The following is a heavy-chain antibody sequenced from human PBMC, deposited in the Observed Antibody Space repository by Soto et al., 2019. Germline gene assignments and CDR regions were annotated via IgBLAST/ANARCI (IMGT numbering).Heavy chain of an antibody. J-gene: IGHJ4*02. CDR3: ARGMGYERPLSPCYDY. CDR1: GYTFTSYG. V-gene: IGHV1-18*01. Sequence: GASVKVSCKASGYTFTSYGISWVRQAPGQGLEWMGWISAYNGNTNYAQKLQGRVTMTTDTSTSTAYMELRSLRSDDTAVYYCARGMGYERPLSPCYDYWGQGTLVTVSS. CDR2: ISAYNGNT. D-gene: IGHD2-8*01.